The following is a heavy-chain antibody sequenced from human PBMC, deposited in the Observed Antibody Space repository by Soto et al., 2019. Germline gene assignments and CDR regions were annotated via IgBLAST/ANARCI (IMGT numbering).Heavy chain of an antibody. CDR2: ISAYNGNT. Sequence: QVQLVQSGAEVKKPGASVKVSCKASNYTFTNYGISWVRQAPGQGLEWMGGISAYNGNTNYAQKLQGRVTMTTDTSTSTAYMELRSLRSDDTAVYYCAREGLDYYESSGYYYGPFFDYWGQGTLVTVSS. CDR3: AREGLDYYESSGYYYGPFFDY. D-gene: IGHD3-22*01. J-gene: IGHJ4*02. CDR1: NYTFTNYG. V-gene: IGHV1-18*01.